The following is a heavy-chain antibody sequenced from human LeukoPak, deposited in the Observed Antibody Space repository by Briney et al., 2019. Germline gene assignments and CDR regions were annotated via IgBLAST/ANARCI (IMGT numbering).Heavy chain of an antibody. CDR3: ASLTGYCSSTSCYRGIYYFDY. J-gene: IGHJ4*02. Sequence: ASVKVSCKASGGTFSSYAISWVRQAPGQGLEWMGGIIPIFGTANYAQKFQGRVTITADESTSTAYMELSSLRSEDTAVYYCASLTGYCSSTSCYRGIYYFDYWGQGTLVTVSS. CDR1: GGTFSSYA. V-gene: IGHV1-69*13. CDR2: IIPIFGTA. D-gene: IGHD2-2*03.